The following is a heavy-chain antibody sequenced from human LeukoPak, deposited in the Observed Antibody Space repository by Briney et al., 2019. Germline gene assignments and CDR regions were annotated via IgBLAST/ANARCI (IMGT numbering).Heavy chain of an antibody. CDR1: GYTFTGYY. CDR3: ARGYCSGGGCYSVENWFDP. D-gene: IGHD2-15*01. CDR2: INPNSGGT. J-gene: IGHJ5*02. V-gene: IGHV1-2*06. Sequence: ASVKVSCKASGYTFTGYYIFWVRQAPGQGLKWMGRINPNSGGTQYAQQVQGRVTMTRDTSISKAYMELSRLRSDHTAVYYCARGYCSGGGCYSVENWFDPWGQGTLVTVSS.